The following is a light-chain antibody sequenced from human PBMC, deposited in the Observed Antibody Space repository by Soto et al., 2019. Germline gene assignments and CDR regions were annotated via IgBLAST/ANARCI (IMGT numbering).Light chain of an antibody. V-gene: IGKV1-5*03. CDR2: KTS. J-gene: IGKJ2*01. CDR1: QNIVNW. Sequence: DIQMTQSPSTLSASVGDRVTITCRARQNIVNWLAWYQQKPGKAPNLLIYKTSTLQRGVPSRFSGSGSGTEFTLTISSLQPDDFATYYCQQYDSHPMYTLGQGTKVDI. CDR3: QQYDSHPMYT.